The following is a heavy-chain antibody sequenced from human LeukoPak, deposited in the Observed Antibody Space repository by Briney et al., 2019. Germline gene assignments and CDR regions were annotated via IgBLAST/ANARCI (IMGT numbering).Heavy chain of an antibody. CDR2: INPDSCDT. CDR3: VRDHGYYDILPHSYHLKFFDY. J-gene: IGHJ4*02. D-gene: IGHD3-9*01. V-gene: IGHV1-2*02. Sequence: ASVKVSFKASGYSLTSYYIHGVRQPPAQGPEWMGWINPDSCDTTYAQKFQGRVTMARDTSISTAYMELSRLRSDDTAVFYCVRDHGYYDILPHSYHLKFFDYWGQGTLVTVSA. CDR1: GYSLTSYY.